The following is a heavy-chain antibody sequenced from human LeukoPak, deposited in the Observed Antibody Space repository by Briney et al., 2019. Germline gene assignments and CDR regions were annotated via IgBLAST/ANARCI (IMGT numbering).Heavy chain of an antibody. J-gene: IGHJ4*02. Sequence: GGSLRLSCAASGFTFSSYWMSWVRQAPGKGLEWVANIKQDGSEKYCVDSVKGRFTISRDNAKNSLYLQMNSLRAEDTAVYYCARSYSSSWYEFDYWGQGTLVTVSS. CDR3: ARSYSSSWYEFDY. CDR2: IKQDGSEK. CDR1: GFTFSSYW. V-gene: IGHV3-7*01. D-gene: IGHD6-13*01.